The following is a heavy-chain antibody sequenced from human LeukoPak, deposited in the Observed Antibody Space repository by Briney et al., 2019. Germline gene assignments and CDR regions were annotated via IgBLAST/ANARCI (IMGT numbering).Heavy chain of an antibody. CDR2: ISSSSSTI. V-gene: IGHV3-48*04. CDR1: GFTFSSYS. J-gene: IGHJ4*02. Sequence: GGSLRLSCAASGFTFSSYSMNWVRQAPGKGLEWVSYISSSSSTIYYTDSVKGRFTISRDNAKNSLYLQMNSLRAEDTAVYSCATDRCNSFSCYDFDSWGQGTLVTVSS. CDR3: ATDRCNSFSCYDFDS. D-gene: IGHD2/OR15-2a*01.